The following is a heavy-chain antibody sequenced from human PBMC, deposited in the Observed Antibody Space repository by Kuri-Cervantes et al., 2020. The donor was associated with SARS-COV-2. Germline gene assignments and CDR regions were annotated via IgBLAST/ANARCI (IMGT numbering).Heavy chain of an antibody. V-gene: IGHV4-38-2*01. CDR3: ARQVPAAKRGQGFGP. D-gene: IGHD2-2*01. CDR2: SYHSGST. CDR1: GYSISSGYY. J-gene: IGHJ5*02. Sequence: SETLSLTCAVSGYSISSGYYWGWIRQPPGKGREWIGSSYHSGSTYYNPSLKSRVTISVDTSKNKFSLKLSAVTAADTAVYYCARQVPAAKRGQGFGPWGQGTLVTVSS.